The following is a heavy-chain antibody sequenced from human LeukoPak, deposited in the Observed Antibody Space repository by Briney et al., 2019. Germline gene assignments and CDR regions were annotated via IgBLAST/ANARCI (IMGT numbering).Heavy chain of an antibody. V-gene: IGHV4-59*12. J-gene: IGHJ3*01. D-gene: IGHD4-23*01. Sequence: SETLSLTCTVSGGSISSYYWSWIRQPPGKGLEWIGYIYYSGSTNYNPSLKSRVTISVDTSKNQFSLKLSSVTAADTALYYCAKDWYYGGNSHPAFHLWGQGTMVTVSS. CDR2: IYYSGST. CDR3: AKDWYYGGNSHPAFHL. CDR1: GGSISSYY.